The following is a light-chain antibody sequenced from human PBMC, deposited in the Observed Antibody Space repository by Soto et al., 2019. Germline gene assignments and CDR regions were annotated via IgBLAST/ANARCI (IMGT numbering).Light chain of an antibody. V-gene: IGKV3-11*01. CDR1: QSVSSS. Sequence: EIVLTQSPATLSLSPGERATLSCRASQSVSSSLDWYQQKPGQAPRLLIYDASNRATAIPARFSGSGSGTDFTLTISSLEPEDFAVYYCQQRTNWPYTFGQGTKLEIK. CDR2: DAS. J-gene: IGKJ2*01. CDR3: QQRTNWPYT.